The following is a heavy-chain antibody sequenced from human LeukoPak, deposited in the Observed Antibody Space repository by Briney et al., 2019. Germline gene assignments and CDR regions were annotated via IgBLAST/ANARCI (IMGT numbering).Heavy chain of an antibody. CDR2: IYYSGGT. D-gene: IGHD3-10*01. J-gene: IGHJ4*02. CDR1: GGSITSYF. Sequence: SETLSLTCIVSGGSITSYFWSWIRQPPGKGLEWIGYIYYSGGTNYNPSLKSRVTISVDTSKNQFSLKLSSVTAADTAVYYCASSNVLLWFGESRGNFDYWGQGTLVTVSS. CDR3: ASSNVLLWFGESRGNFDY. V-gene: IGHV4-59*08.